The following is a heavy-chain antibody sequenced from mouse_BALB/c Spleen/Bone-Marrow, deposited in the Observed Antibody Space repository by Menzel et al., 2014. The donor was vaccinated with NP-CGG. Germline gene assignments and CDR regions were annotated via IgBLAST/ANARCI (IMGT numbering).Heavy chain of an antibody. CDR1: GYTFTSYN. J-gene: IGHJ2*01. CDR2: IYPRNGGT. D-gene: IGHD2-2*01. CDR3: SRGALFRGYHISSFDY. Sequence: SGAELVRSGASVKMSCKASGYTFTSYNMHWVKQTPGQGLEWIGYIYPRNGGTNYNQKFKGKATLTADTSSSTAYMQISSLTSEDSAVYFCSRGALFRGYHISSFDYWGQGTTLTVSS. V-gene: IGHV1-12*01.